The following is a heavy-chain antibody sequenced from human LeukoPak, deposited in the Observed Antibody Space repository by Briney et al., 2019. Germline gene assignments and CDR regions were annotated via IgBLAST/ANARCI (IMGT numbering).Heavy chain of an antibody. CDR3: AHRLPYSRYFDY. CDR1: GFSVGTSGGG. Sequence: SGPTLLKPTPTLTLTCTFSGFSVGTSGGGVGWIRQPPGKALEWLTISYWDEDKRYSPSLKSRLTITKDTSKNQVVLTMTNMDPVDTATYYCAHRLPYSRYFDYWGQGTLVTVSS. CDR2: SYWDEDK. D-gene: IGHD6-13*01. V-gene: IGHV2-5*02. J-gene: IGHJ4*02.